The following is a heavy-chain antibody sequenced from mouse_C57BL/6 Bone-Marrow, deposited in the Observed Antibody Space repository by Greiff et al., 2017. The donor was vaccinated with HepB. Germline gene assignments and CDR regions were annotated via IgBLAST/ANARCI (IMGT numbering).Heavy chain of an antibody. Sequence: QVQLQQSGAELVKPGASVKISCKASGYAFSSYWMNWVKQRPGKGLEWIGQIYPGDGDTNYNGKFKGKATLTADKSSSTAYMQLSSLTSEDSAVYFCAREGLLRLYYYAMDYWGQGTSVTVSS. V-gene: IGHV1-80*01. D-gene: IGHD1-1*01. CDR2: IYPGDGDT. CDR3: AREGLLRLYYYAMDY. J-gene: IGHJ4*01. CDR1: GYAFSSYW.